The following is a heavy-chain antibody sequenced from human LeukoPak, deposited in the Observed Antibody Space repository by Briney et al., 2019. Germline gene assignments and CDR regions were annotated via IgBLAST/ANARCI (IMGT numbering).Heavy chain of an antibody. D-gene: IGHD3-16*01. CDR1: GFTFSSYW. V-gene: IGHV3-7*01. CDR2: IKKDGSEK. Sequence: GGSLRLSCAASGFTFSSYWMSWVRQAPGKGLEWVANIKKDGSEKYYVDSVKGRFTISRDNAKTSLYLQMNSLRAEDTAVYYCARARIKRFGDFFTVPTIFDSWGQGTLVTVSS. CDR3: ARARIKRFGDFFTVPTIFDS. J-gene: IGHJ5*01.